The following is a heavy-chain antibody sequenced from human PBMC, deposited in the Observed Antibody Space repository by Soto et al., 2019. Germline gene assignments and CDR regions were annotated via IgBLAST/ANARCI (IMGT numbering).Heavy chain of an antibody. D-gene: IGHD1-1*01. Sequence: GGSLRLSCAASGFTFSSFWMSWVRQAPQKGLEWVANIRQDGNEKYYVESVKGRFTISRDNAKNSLYLQMNSLRADDTAVYFCARGGPETTRYNWFDPWGQGTLVTVSS. CDR2: IRQDGNEK. J-gene: IGHJ5*02. V-gene: IGHV3-7*05. CDR3: ARGGPETTRYNWFDP. CDR1: GFTFSSFW.